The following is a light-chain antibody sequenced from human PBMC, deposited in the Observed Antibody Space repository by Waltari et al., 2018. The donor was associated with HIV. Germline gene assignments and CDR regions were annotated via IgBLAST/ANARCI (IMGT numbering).Light chain of an antibody. V-gene: IGLV2-14*01. J-gene: IGLJ2*01. CDR2: EVN. CDR1: TSYIGFYTY. CDR3: SSFTTSNTLL. Sequence: SALTQPASVSGSPGQSITVSRTAPTSYIGFYTYVSWYQQTPGTAPKLVIYEVNNRPSGISNRFSGSKSGTTASLTISGLQTEDEAHYYCSSFTTSNTLLFGGGTKVTVL.